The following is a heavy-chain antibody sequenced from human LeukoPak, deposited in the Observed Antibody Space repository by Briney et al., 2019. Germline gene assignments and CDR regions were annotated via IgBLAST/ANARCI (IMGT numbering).Heavy chain of an antibody. D-gene: IGHD5-18*01. V-gene: IGHV4-38-2*02. CDR3: ARIEDVTRGYNHAYYFDY. Sequence: SETLSLTCTVSGYSISSDYYWGWIRQPPGKGLEWIGNIFRNGNTYYNPSLKSRVTMSIDTSKKQFSLKLRTAAAADTAVYYCARIEDVTRGYNHAYYFDYWGQGTLVTVSS. CDR1: GYSISSDYY. CDR2: IFRNGNT. J-gene: IGHJ4*02.